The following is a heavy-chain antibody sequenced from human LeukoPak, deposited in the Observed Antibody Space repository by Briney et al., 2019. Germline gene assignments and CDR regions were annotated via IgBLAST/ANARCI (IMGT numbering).Heavy chain of an antibody. J-gene: IGHJ4*02. V-gene: IGHV1-2*06. CDR2: INPNSGGT. CDR1: GYTFTGYY. D-gene: IGHD5-18*01. CDR3: TRGFSGYSYGSEY. Sequence: ASVKVSCKASGYTFTGYYMHWVRQAPGQGLEWMGRINPNSGGTNYAQKFQGRVTMTRDTSISTAYMELSRLRSDDTAVYYCTRGFSGYSYGSEYWGQGTLVTDSS.